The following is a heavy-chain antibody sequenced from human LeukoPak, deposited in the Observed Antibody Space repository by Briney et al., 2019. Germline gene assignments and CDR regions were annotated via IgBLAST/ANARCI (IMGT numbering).Heavy chain of an antibody. CDR3: ARVGAGAFDI. Sequence: SETLSLTCTVSGGSISSYYWSWIRQPPGKGLEWIGYIYYSGNTNYNPSLKSRVIISVDTSKNQFSLKLSSVTAADTAVYYCARVGAGAFDIWGQGTMVTVSS. D-gene: IGHD1-26*01. CDR1: GGSISSYY. V-gene: IGHV4-59*01. CDR2: IYYSGNT. J-gene: IGHJ3*02.